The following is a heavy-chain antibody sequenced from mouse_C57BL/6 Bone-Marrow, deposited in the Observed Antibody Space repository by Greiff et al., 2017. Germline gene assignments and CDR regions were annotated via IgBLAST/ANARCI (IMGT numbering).Heavy chain of an antibody. CDR2: IDPSDSYT. CDR3: AREDDGYYSAWFAY. J-gene: IGHJ3*01. D-gene: IGHD2-3*01. V-gene: IGHV1-69*01. CDR1: GYTFTSYW. Sequence: QVQLQQPGAELVMPGASVKLSCKASGYTFTSYWMHWVKRRPGQGLEWIGEIDPSDSYTNYNQKFKGKSTLTVDKSSSTAYMQLSSLTSEDSAVYYCAREDDGYYSAWFAYWGQGTLVTVSA.